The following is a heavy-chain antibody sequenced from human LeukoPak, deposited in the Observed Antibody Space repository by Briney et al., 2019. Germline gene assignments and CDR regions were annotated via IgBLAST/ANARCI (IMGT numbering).Heavy chain of an antibody. Sequence: ASVKVSCKASGYTFTSYGISWVRQAPGQGLEWMGWISAYNGNTNYAQKLQGRVTMTTDTSTSTAYMELRSLRSDDTAVYYCARVAAAAKLTNWFDPWGQGTPVTVSS. J-gene: IGHJ5*02. CDR2: ISAYNGNT. V-gene: IGHV1-18*01. D-gene: IGHD6-13*01. CDR1: GYTFTSYG. CDR3: ARVAAAAKLTNWFDP.